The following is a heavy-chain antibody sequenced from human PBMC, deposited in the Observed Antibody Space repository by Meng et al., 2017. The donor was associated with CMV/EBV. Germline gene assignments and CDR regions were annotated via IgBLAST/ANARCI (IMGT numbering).Heavy chain of an antibody. D-gene: IGHD3-22*01. CDR3: ARVWDSGWDY. V-gene: IGHV4-34*01. CDR2: INHSGST. J-gene: IGHJ4*02. Sequence: QVQLQQWGDGLLKPSETLSLTCAVYGGSLSGYYWSWIRQPPGKGLEWIGEINHSGSTNYHPSLKSRVTISVDTSKNQFSLKLSSVTAADTAVYYCARVWDSGWDYWGQGTLVTVSS. CDR1: GGSLSGYY.